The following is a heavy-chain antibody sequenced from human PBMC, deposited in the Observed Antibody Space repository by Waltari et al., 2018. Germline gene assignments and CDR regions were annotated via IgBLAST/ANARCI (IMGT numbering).Heavy chain of an antibody. CDR3: ARDRWEQLAFDY. D-gene: IGHD6-6*01. CDR2: IYHSGST. CDR1: GYSISSGYY. J-gene: IGHJ4*02. V-gene: IGHV4-38-2*02. Sequence: QVQLQESGPGLVKPSETLSLTCAVSGYSISSGYYWGWIRQPPGKGLEWIGSIYHSGSTYYNPSLKSRVTISVDTSKNQFSLKLSSVTAADTAVYYCARDRWEQLAFDYWGQGTLVTVSS.